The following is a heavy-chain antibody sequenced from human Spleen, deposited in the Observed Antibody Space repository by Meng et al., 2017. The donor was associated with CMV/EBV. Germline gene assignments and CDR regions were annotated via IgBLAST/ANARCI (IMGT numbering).Heavy chain of an antibody. J-gene: IGHJ4*02. CDR2: IYNSGST. D-gene: IGHD3-16*01. CDR1: GGSISSDDYY. Sequence: QVQLRESGPGLVTPSQTLSLTCTVSGGSISSDDYYWSWIRQPPGKGLECIGYIYNSGSTYYNPSLKSRVIISVDTSKNQFSLKLSSVTAADTAVYYCGSWRGGNYYDYWGQGTLVTVSS. V-gene: IGHV4-30-4*08. CDR3: GSWRGGNYYDY.